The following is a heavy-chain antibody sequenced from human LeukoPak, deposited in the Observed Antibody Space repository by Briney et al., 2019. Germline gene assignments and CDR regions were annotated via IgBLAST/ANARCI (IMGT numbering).Heavy chain of an antibody. D-gene: IGHD6-19*01. Sequence: SETLSLTCTVSGGSISSGRYYWGWIRQPPGKGLEWIGSLSYSGSTYYNPSLESRVTISGDTSKNQVSLKVTSLTAPDTAVYYCARHFSSGWDYFDYWGQGTLVTVSS. CDR1: GGSISSGRYY. J-gene: IGHJ4*02. V-gene: IGHV4-39*01. CDR2: LSYSGST. CDR3: ARHFSSGWDYFDY.